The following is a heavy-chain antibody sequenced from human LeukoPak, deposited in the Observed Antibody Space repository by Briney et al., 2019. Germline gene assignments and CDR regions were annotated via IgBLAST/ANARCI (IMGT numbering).Heavy chain of an antibody. Sequence: PGRSLRLSCAASGFTFSSYGMHWVRQAPGKGLEWVAVIWYDGSNKYYADSVKGRFTISRDNSKNTLYLQMNSLRAEDTAVYYCARSGMWNDAFDIWGQGTMVTVSS. D-gene: IGHD1-1*01. CDR3: ARSGMWNDAFDI. V-gene: IGHV3-33*01. J-gene: IGHJ3*02. CDR2: IWYDGSNK. CDR1: GFTFSSYG.